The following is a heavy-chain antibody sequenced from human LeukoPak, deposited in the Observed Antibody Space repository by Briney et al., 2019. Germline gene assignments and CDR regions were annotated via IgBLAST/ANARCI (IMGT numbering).Heavy chain of an antibody. D-gene: IGHD4-17*01. J-gene: IGHJ4*02. Sequence: PPETLSLTCAVYGGSFSGYYWSWIRQPPGKGLEWIGEINHSGSTNYNPSLKSRVTISVDTSKNQFSLKLSSVTAADTAVYYCARAYGFGSYYFDYWGQGTLVTVSS. CDR1: GGSFSGYY. CDR3: ARAYGFGSYYFDY. V-gene: IGHV4-34*01. CDR2: INHSGST.